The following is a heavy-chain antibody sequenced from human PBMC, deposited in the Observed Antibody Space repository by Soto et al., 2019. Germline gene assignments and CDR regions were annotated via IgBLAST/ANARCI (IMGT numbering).Heavy chain of an antibody. CDR1: GFTVSSNY. J-gene: IGHJ4*02. D-gene: IGHD2-8*01. CDR3: ASGDCTNGVCYSRGGYFDY. V-gene: IGHV3-53*01. Sequence: GGSLRLSCAASGFTVSSNYMSWVRQAPGKGLEWVSVIYSGGSTYYADSVKGRFTISRDNSKNTLYLQMNSLRAEDTAVYYCASGDCTNGVCYSRGGYFDYWGQGTLVTVSS. CDR2: IYSGGST.